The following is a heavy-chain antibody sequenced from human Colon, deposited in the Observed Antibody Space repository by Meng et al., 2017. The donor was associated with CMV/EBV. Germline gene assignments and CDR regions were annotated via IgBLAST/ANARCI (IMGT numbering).Heavy chain of an antibody. CDR2: ISSSSSYI. Sequence: GGSLRLSCAASGFIFRSYGMNWVRQAPGKGLEWVSSISSSSSYIYYADSVKGRFTISRDNAKNSLYLQMNSLRAEDTVVYYCARYEVLRLMDVWGQGTTVTVSS. V-gene: IGHV3-21*01. D-gene: IGHD3-3*01. J-gene: IGHJ6*02. CDR1: GFIFRSYG. CDR3: ARYEVLRLMDV.